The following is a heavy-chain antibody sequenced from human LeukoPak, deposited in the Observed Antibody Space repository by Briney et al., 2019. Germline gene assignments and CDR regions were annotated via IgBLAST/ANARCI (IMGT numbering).Heavy chain of an antibody. CDR3: ARNGDSGAFDI. Sequence: GGSLRLSCAASGFTFSSYGMHWFRQAPGKGLEWVAVILSDGSKEFYTDSVKGRFTISRENAKNSLYLQMNSLRAGDTAVYYCARNGDSGAFDIWGQGTMVTVSS. CDR1: GFTFSSYG. D-gene: IGHD4-17*01. J-gene: IGHJ3*02. CDR2: ILSDGSKE. V-gene: IGHV3-33*01.